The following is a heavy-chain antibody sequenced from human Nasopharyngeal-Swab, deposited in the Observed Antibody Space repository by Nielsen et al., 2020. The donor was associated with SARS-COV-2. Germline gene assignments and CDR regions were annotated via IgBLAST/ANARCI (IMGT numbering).Heavy chain of an antibody. D-gene: IGHD1-1*01. J-gene: IGHJ6*02. CDR1: GFTFNMYS. CDR2: ISSSSNYI. CDR3: ARLGTESYHYYSLDV. V-gene: IGHV3-21*01. Sequence: GSLRLSCVTSGFTFNMYSMHWVRQAPGKGLEWVSSISSSSNYIYYGDSVKGRFTISRDNTQKSLYLEMNSLRVEDTAVYYCARLGTESYHYYSLDVWGQGTTVTVFS.